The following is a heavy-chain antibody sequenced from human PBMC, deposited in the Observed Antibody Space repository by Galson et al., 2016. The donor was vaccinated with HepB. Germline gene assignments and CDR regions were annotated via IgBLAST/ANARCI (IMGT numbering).Heavy chain of an antibody. CDR2: TSWNSGSI. Sequence: SLRLSCAASGFIFNSYSMNWVRQAPGKGLEWVSGTSWNSGSIGYADSVKGRFTISRDNDKNSLHLQMNSLRAEDTAVYYCARDPYVDTAMVTEGGGDYFDYWGQGTLVTVSS. CDR3: ARDPYVDTAMVTEGGGDYFDY. CDR1: GFIFNSYS. J-gene: IGHJ4*02. D-gene: IGHD5-18*01. V-gene: IGHV3-9*01.